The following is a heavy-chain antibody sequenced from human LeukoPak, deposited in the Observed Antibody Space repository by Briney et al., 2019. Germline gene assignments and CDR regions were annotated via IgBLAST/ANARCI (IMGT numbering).Heavy chain of an antibody. CDR1: GGSISSGSYY. CDR2: IYTSGST. J-gene: IGHJ6*03. Sequence: PSETLSLTCTVSGGSISSGSYYWSWIRQPAGKGLEWIGRIYTSGSTNYNPSLKSRVTISVDTSKNQFSRKLSSVTAADTAVYYCARERGYSYGYYYYYYMDVWGKGTTVTISS. V-gene: IGHV4-61*02. D-gene: IGHD5-18*01. CDR3: ARERGYSYGYYYYYYMDV.